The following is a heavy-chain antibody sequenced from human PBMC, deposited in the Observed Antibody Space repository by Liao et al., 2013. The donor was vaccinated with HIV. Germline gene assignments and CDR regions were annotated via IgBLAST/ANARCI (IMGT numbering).Heavy chain of an antibody. CDR1: GGSIRGSGYY. V-gene: IGHV4-39*07. J-gene: IGHJ3*02. CDR3: AKDPFNDAFDI. CDR2: IFERGNT. Sequence: QLQLQESGPGLLRPSETLSLICNVSGGSIRGSGYYWGWIRQRPGKGLEWIASIFERGNTFYSPSLKSRVTISVDTSKNQFSLKLSSVTAADTAVYYCAKDPFNDAFDIWGQGTMVTVSS.